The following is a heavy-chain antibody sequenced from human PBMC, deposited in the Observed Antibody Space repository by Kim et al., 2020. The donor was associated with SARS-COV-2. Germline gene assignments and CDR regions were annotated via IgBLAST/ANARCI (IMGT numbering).Heavy chain of an antibody. V-gene: IGHV3-23*01. J-gene: IGHJ4*02. CDR3: AKDLLYVPGRGYFDS. Sequence: AESVRGRFTQSRDNSKNPLYLQMDSLRVEDTAVYYCAKDLLYVPGRGYFDSWGQGVLVTVSS. D-gene: IGHD3-10*01.